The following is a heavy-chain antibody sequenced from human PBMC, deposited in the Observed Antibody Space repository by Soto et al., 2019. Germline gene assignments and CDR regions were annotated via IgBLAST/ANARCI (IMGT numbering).Heavy chain of an antibody. J-gene: IGHJ4*02. CDR1: GGSFSGYY. D-gene: IGHD3-10*01. CDR3: ARGSPSYYYGSGSLYYFDY. V-gene: IGHV4-34*01. Sequence: TSETLSLTCAVYGGSFSGYYWSWIRQPPGKGLEWIGEINHSGSTNYNPSLKSRVTISVDTSKNQFSLKLSSVTAADTAVYYCARGSPSYYYGSGSLYYFDYWGEGTLVTVS. CDR2: INHSGST.